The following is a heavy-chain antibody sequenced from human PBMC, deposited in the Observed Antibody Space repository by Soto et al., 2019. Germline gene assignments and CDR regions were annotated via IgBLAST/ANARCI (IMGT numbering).Heavy chain of an antibody. J-gene: IGHJ4*02. CDR3: AKYRRTDAEGYRLDF. D-gene: IGHD5-12*01. V-gene: IGHV4-59*01. CDR1: GGSISGYY. Sequence: SETLSLTCTLSGGSISGYYWSWIRQPPGKGLEWIGYVYYSGSTKYNPSLESRVTISVDMSNNQFSLMLTSVTAADTAVYYCAKYRRTDAEGYRLDFWGQGTLMTVYS. CDR2: VYYSGST.